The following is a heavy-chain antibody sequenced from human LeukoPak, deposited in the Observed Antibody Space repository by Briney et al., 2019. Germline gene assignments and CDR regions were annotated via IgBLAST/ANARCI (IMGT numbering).Heavy chain of an antibody. CDR3: ARDRHYGSGSYYNYGMDV. Sequence: LRLSCAASGFTFSDYYMSWIRQHPGKGLEWIGYIYYSGSTYYNPSLKSRVTISVDTSKNQFSLKLSSVTAADTAVYYCARDRHYGSGSYYNYGMDVWGQGTTVTVSS. CDR1: GFTFSDYY. J-gene: IGHJ6*02. CDR2: IYYSGST. V-gene: IGHV4-31*02. D-gene: IGHD3-10*01.